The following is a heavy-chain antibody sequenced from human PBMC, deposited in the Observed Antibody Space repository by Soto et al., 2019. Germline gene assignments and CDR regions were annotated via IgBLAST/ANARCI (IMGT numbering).Heavy chain of an antibody. J-gene: IGHJ3*01. D-gene: IGHD6-19*01. CDR2: ITWNGATK. Sequence: EVQLVESGGGVVRPGGSLRLSCAASGFTFDDHGMTWVRQAPGKGLEWVSGITWNGATKGYEDSVKGRFTISRYNAKNSLYLQMNSLRVEDTALYYCARDGGVVVAVDAFDVWGQGTMVTVSS. V-gene: IGHV3-20*04. CDR3: ARDGGVVVAVDAFDV. CDR1: GFTFDDHG.